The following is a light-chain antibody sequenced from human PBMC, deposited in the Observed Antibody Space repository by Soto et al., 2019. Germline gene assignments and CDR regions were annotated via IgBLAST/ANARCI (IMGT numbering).Light chain of an antibody. CDR3: QSYDSSLSGPSYV. J-gene: IGLJ1*01. CDR2: GNS. CDR1: SSNIGAGYD. Sequence: QSVLPQPPSVSGAPGQRVTIPCTGSSSNIGAGYDVHWYQQLPGTAPKLLIYGNSNRPSGVPDRFSGSKSGTSASLAITGLQAEDEADYYCQSYDSSLSGPSYVFGTGTKLTVL. V-gene: IGLV1-40*01.